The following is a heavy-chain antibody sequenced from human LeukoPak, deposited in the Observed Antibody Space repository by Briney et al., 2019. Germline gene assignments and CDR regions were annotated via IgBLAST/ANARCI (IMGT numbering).Heavy chain of an antibody. D-gene: IGHD2-15*01. CDR3: ARGGGLYCSGGSCYPDWFDP. V-gene: IGHV3-66*01. CDR1: GFTVSSNY. Sequence: GGSLRLSCAASGFTVSSNYMSWVRQAPWKGLEWVSIIYSGGSTYYADSVKGRFTISRDNSKNTLYLQMNSLRAEDTAVYYCARGGGLYCSGGSCYPDWFDPWGQGTLVTVSS. CDR2: IYSGGST. J-gene: IGHJ5*02.